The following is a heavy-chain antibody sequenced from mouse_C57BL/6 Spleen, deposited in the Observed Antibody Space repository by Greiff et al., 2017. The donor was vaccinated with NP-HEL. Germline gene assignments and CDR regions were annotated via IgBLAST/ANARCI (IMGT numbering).Heavy chain of an antibody. Sequence: QVQLKESGPELVKPGASVKISCKASGYAFSSSWMNWVKQRPGKGLEWIGRIYPGDGDTNYNGKFKGKATLTADKSSSTAYMQLSSLTSEDSAVYFCARGGYGNYHFDYWGQGTTLTVSS. CDR2: IYPGDGDT. CDR3: ARGGYGNYHFDY. V-gene: IGHV1-82*01. CDR1: GYAFSSSW. D-gene: IGHD2-10*02. J-gene: IGHJ2*01.